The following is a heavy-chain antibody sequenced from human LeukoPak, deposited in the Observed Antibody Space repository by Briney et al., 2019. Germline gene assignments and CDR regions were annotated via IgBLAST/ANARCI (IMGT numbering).Heavy chain of an antibody. Sequence: PGGSQRLSCAASGFSFSTYAMGWVRQAPGKGLEWVSGISGSGVDTHYADSVKGRFRISRDNSKNTLYLQLNSLRAEDTAVYYCASGTYRLGDYWGLGTLVTVSS. V-gene: IGHV3-23*01. CDR1: GFSFSTYA. CDR3: ASGTYRLGDY. D-gene: IGHD3-10*01. CDR2: ISGSGVDT. J-gene: IGHJ4*02.